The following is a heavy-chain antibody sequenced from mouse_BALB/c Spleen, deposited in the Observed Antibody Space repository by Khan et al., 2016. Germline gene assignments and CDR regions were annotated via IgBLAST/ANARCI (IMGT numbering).Heavy chain of an antibody. V-gene: IGHV1-7*01. CDR1: GYTFTSYW. CDR3: ASYYYGSSYFDN. CDR2: INPSTGYT. D-gene: IGHD1-1*01. J-gene: IGHJ2*01. Sequence: QVQLKESGAELAKPGASVKMSCKASGYTFTSYWMHWVKQRPGQGLEWIGYINPSTGYTEYNQKFKDKATLTADKSSSTAYMQLSSLTSEDSAVYYCASYYYGSSYFDNWGQGTTLTVSS.